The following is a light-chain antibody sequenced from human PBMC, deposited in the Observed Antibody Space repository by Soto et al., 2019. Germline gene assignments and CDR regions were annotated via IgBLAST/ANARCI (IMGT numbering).Light chain of an antibody. J-gene: IGKJ4*01. V-gene: IGKV1-6*02. CDR1: QGIGND. CDR2: AAS. CDR3: LQDFHFPLS. Sequence: AIQMTQSPSSLSASVGDRVTITCRASQGIGNDLAWYQQKPGKAPKLLIYAASTLQSGVQSRFSGNGSGTDFTLTISSLQPGDLASYYCLQDFHFPLSFGGGTKVEIK.